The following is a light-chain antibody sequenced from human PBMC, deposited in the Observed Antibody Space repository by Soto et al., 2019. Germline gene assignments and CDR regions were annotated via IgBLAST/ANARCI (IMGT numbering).Light chain of an antibody. CDR1: NIGSKS. J-gene: IGLJ3*02. V-gene: IGLV3-21*04. Sequence: SYELTQPPSVSVPPGKTARITCGGTNIGSKSVYWYQQKPGQAPVLVIYFDRDRPSGIPERFSGSNSGNSATLTISRVEAGDEADYYCQVWHNSGDHPWVFGGGTKLTVL. CDR2: FDR. CDR3: QVWHNSGDHPWV.